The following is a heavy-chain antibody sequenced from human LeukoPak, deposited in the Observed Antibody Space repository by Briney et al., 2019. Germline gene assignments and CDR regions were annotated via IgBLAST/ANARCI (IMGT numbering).Heavy chain of an antibody. Sequence: GGSLRLSCAASGFTFSSYGMHWVRQAPGKGLEWVAFIRYDGSNKYYADSVKGRFTISRDNSKNTLYLQMNSLRAEDTAVYYCAKDHSSSSLYYYYYYMDVXGKGTTVTVSS. V-gene: IGHV3-30*02. CDR1: GFTFSSYG. D-gene: IGHD6-6*01. CDR3: AKDHSSSSLYYYYYYMDV. CDR2: IRYDGSNK. J-gene: IGHJ6*03.